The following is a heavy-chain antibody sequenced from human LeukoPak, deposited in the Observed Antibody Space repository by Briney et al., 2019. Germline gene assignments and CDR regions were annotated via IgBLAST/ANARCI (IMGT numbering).Heavy chain of an antibody. D-gene: IGHD2-15*01. J-gene: IGHJ6*02. CDR3: ARHVGYGMNV. CDR2: IVGDGSTT. V-gene: IGHV3-74*01. Sequence: GGSLRLSCAASGFTFSPYWMHWVRQVPGKGLLWVSRIVGDGSTTSYADSVKGRFTISRDNAMNTLYLQMNSLRVEDTGVYYCARHVGYGMNVWGQGTTVTVSS. CDR1: GFTFSPYW.